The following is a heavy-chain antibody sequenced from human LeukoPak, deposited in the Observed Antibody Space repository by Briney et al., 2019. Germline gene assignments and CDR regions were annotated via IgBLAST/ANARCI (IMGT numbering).Heavy chain of an antibody. J-gene: IGHJ4*02. CDR3: ASESIGCSSTSCHDY. CDR1: GFTFSSYW. V-gene: IGHV3-7*01. Sequence: PGGSLRLSCAASGFTFSSYWMSWVRQAPGKGLEWVANIKQDGSEKYYVDSVKGRFTISRDNAKNSLYLQMNSLRAEDTAVYYCASESIGCSSTSCHDYWGQGTLVTVSS. D-gene: IGHD2-2*01. CDR2: IKQDGSEK.